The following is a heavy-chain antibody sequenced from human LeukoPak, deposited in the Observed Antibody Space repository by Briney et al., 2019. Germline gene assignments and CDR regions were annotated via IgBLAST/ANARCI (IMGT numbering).Heavy chain of an antibody. CDR3: ALNYYDSSGYFEYFQH. J-gene: IGHJ1*01. CDR2: ISSSGSTI. V-gene: IGHV3-48*03. Sequence: PGGSLRLSCAASGFTFNNYEMNWVRQAPGKGLEWVSYISSSGSTIYYADSVKGRFTISRDNAKNSLYLQMNSLGAEDTAVYYCALNYYDSSGYFEYFQHWGQGTLVTVSS. D-gene: IGHD3-22*01. CDR1: GFTFNNYE.